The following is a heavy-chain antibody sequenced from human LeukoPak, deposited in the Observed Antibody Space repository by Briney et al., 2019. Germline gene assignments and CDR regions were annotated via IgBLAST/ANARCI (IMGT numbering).Heavy chain of an antibody. Sequence: PGGSLRLSCVASGFTFTDHSMDWVRQAPGKGLEWVCRCRDKANSDTTEYAASLKCRFTISRDDSKNSLYLQMNSLETEDTAVYYCARLLGANDWGEGTLVTV. CDR3: ARLLGAND. V-gene: IGHV3-72*01. J-gene: IGHJ4*02. CDR1: GFTFTDHS. D-gene: IGHD1-26*01. CDR2: CRDKANSDTT.